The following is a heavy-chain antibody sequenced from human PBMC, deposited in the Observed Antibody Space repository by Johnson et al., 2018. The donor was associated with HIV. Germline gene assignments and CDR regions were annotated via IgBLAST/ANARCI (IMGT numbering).Heavy chain of an antibody. Sequence: VQLVESGGGVVQPGRSLRLSCAASGFTFSSYGMHWVRQAPGKGLEWVAVIGYDGSNKYYADSVKGRFTISRDNSKNTLYLQMNSLRAEDTAVYYCARDQWMAGDAFDIWGQGTVVTVSS. CDR3: ARDQWMAGDAFDI. V-gene: IGHV3-33*01. CDR2: IGYDGSNK. J-gene: IGHJ3*02. D-gene: IGHD5-24*01. CDR1: GFTFSSYG.